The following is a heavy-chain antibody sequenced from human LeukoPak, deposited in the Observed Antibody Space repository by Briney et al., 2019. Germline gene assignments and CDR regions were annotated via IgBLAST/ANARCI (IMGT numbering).Heavy chain of an antibody. CDR2: IRSAVETT. CDR1: GFTMSHYG. CDR3: ATASPGRENY. Sequence: GGSLRLSCAASGFTMSHYGVSWVRQAPGKGLEWISGIRSAVETTHYADSVKGRFTVSRDNSKNTLYLQMNSLRVEDTAVYYCATASPGRENYWGQGTLVTVSS. J-gene: IGHJ4*02. V-gene: IGHV3-23*01.